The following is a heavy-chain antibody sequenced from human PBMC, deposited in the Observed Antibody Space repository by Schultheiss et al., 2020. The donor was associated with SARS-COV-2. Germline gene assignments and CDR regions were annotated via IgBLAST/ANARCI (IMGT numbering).Heavy chain of an antibody. D-gene: IGHD6-13*01. J-gene: IGHJ6*02. CDR2: IKQDGSEK. CDR1: GFTFSNYW. CDR3: ARSSHYGMDV. Sequence: GGSLRLSCAASGFTFSNYWMSWVRQAPGKGLEWVANIKQDGSEKYYVDSVKGRFTISRDNAKNSLYLQMNSLTVEDTAVYYCARSSHYGMDVWGQGTTVTVSS. V-gene: IGHV3-7*01.